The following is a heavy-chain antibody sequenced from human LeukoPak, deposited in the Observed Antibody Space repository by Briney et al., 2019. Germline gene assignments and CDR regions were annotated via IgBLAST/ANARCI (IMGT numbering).Heavy chain of an antibody. Sequence: ASVKVSCKASGYTFTSYAMNWVRQAPGQGLEWMGWINTNTGNPTYAQGFTGRFVFSLDTSVSTAYLQISSLKAEDTAVYYCARQSSSWYYYYYYMDVWGKGTTVTVSS. CDR2: INTNTGNP. CDR1: GYTFTSYA. CDR3: ARQSSSWYYYYYYMDV. J-gene: IGHJ6*03. D-gene: IGHD6-13*01. V-gene: IGHV7-4-1*02.